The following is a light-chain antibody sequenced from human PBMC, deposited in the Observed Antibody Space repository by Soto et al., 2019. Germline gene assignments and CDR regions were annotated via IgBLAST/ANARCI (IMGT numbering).Light chain of an antibody. CDR3: QNYNSVPYT. V-gene: IGKV1-27*01. CDR1: HDINNF. CDR2: AAS. Sequence: EIRLTQSPSSLSASVGDGVTIACRASHDINNFLAWFQQKPGKVPELLMYAASSLKSGVPSRFSGSGSGTDFTLTIDGLQPEDFATYFCQNYNSVPYTFGPGTKLEIK. J-gene: IGKJ2*01.